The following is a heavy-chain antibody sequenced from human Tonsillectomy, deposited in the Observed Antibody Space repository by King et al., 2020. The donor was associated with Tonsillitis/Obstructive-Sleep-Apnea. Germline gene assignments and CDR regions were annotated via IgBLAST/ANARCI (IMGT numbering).Heavy chain of an antibody. D-gene: IGHD6-13*01. Sequence: LQLQESGPGLVGPSETLSLTCTVSSGSITSTTYYWGWIRQPPGKGLEWIGSIFYSGSTYYNPSLKSRVTMSVDASKNQFSLKLNSVTAADTAIYYCASQPSSAWFYFDYWGRGTLVTVSS. CDR2: IFYSGST. CDR3: ASQPSSAWFYFDY. CDR1: SGSITSTTYY. J-gene: IGHJ4*02. V-gene: IGHV4-39*01.